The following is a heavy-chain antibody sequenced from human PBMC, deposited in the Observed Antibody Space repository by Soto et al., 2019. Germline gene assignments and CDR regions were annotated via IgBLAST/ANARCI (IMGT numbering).Heavy chain of an antibody. D-gene: IGHD1-1*01. CDR1: GYTFTSYG. CDR2: ISAYNGNT. Sequence: ASVKVSCKASGYTFTSYGISWVRQAPGQGLEWMGWISAYNGNTNYAQKLQGRVTMTTDTSTSTAYMELRSLRSDDTAVYYCALGDGYNSILGFDPWGQGTLVTVSS. CDR3: ALGDGYNSILGFDP. J-gene: IGHJ5*02. V-gene: IGHV1-18*01.